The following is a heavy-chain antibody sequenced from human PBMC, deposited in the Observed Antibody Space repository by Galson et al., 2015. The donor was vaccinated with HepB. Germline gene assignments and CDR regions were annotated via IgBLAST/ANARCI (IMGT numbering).Heavy chain of an antibody. V-gene: IGHV1-46*01. D-gene: IGHD3-22*01. CDR3: ARGEDYYDSSGRLFDY. Sequence: SVKVSCKASGYTFTSYYMHWVRQAPGQGLEWMGIINPSGGSTSYAQKFQGRVTMTRDTSTSTVYMELSSLRSEDTAVYYCARGEDYYDSSGRLFDYWGQGTLVTVSS. CDR2: INPSGGST. J-gene: IGHJ4*02. CDR1: GYTFTSYY.